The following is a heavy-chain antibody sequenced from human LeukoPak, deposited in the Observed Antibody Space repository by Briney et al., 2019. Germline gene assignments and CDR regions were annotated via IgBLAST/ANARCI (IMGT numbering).Heavy chain of an antibody. CDR3: TTEAVVVTVPFDY. CDR2: IKTKTDGGTT. J-gene: IGHJ4*02. Sequence: GGSLRLSCAASGFTFSNAWMSWVRQAPGKGLEWVGRIKTKTDGGTTDYAAPVKGRFTISRYASKNTLYLQMNSLKTEDTAVYYCTTEAVVVTVPFDYWGQGTLVTVSS. CDR1: GFTFSNAW. V-gene: IGHV3-15*01. D-gene: IGHD2-21*02.